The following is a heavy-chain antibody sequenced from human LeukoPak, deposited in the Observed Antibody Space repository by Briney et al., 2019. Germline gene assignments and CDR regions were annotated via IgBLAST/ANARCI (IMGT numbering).Heavy chain of an antibody. V-gene: IGHV1-2*02. J-gene: IGHJ5*02. CDR2: INPNSGGT. Sequence: ASVKVSCKASGYTFTAYHIHWVRQAPGQGLEWMGWINPNSGGTNSAQNFQGRVTMTRDTSISTAYMELSRLRADDTAVYYCARDLTGYNNISAWGQGTLVTVSS. CDR1: GYTFTAYH. D-gene: IGHD5-24*01. CDR3: ARDLTGYNNISA.